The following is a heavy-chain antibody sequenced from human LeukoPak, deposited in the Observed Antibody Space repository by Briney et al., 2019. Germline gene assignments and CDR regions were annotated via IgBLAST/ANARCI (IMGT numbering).Heavy chain of an antibody. CDR3: ARDQTRYCSSTSCYKGFMDV. CDR1: GFTFSSHT. J-gene: IGHJ6*03. Sequence: GGSLRLSCAASGFTFSSHTMNWVRQAPGKGLEWVSSISSGSNTIFYADSVKGRFTISRDNAKNSLYLQMNSLRAEDTAVYYCARDQTRYCSSTSCYKGFMDVWGKGTTVTVSS. CDR2: ISSGSNTI. D-gene: IGHD2-2*02. V-gene: IGHV3-21*01.